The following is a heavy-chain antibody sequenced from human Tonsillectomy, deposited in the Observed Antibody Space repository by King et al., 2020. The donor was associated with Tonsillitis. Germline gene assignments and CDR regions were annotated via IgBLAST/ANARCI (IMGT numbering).Heavy chain of an antibody. Sequence: VQLVESGTEVKKPGASVKVSCKASGYTFTSQYMHWVRQAPGQGLEWMGIINPSIGSTTYAQKFQGRVTMTRDTSTSTVFMELSSLRSEDTAVYYCARGWLRSAWDYWGQGTLVTVSS. D-gene: IGHD5-12*01. J-gene: IGHJ4*02. V-gene: IGHV1-46*03. CDR2: INPSIGST. CDR1: GYTFTSQY. CDR3: ARGWLRSAWDY.